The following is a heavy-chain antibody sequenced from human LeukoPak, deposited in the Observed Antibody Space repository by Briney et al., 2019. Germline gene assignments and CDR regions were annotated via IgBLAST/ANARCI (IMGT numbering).Heavy chain of an antibody. CDR1: GFTFSSYG. CDR3: ATWELRDFDI. J-gene: IGHJ3*02. CDR2: IRYDGSNK. D-gene: IGHD1-26*01. Sequence: GGSLRLSCAASGFTFSSYGMPWVRQAPGKGLEWVAFIRYDGSNKYYADSVKGRFTISRDNSTNTLYLQLDSLRAEDTAVYYCATWELRDFDIWGQGTIVTVSS. V-gene: IGHV3-30*02.